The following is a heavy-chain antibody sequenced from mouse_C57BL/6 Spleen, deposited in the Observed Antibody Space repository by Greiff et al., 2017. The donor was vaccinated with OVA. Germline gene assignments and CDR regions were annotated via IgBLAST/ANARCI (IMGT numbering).Heavy chain of an antibody. V-gene: IGHV5-17*01. D-gene: IGHD2-3*01. CDR3: AREGYYN. Sequence: EVQLVESGGGLVKPGGSLKLSCAASGFTFSDYGMHWVRQAPEKGLEWVAYISSGSSTIYYADTVKGRVTLSRDNAKNTLFLQMTSLRSADTAMYYCAREGYYNWGQGTTLTVSS. CDR2: ISSGSSTI. CDR1: GFTFSDYG. J-gene: IGHJ2*01.